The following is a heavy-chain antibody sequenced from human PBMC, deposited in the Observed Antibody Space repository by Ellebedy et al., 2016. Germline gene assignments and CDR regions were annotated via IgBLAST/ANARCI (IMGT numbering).Heavy chain of an antibody. J-gene: IGHJ6*02. CDR3: ARVRSPDYSTNYDLDV. D-gene: IGHD3-22*01. CDR2: ISDDGNEK. Sequence: GESLKISXETSGFIFSRYGIHWVRQAPGKGLEWVAVISDDGNEKSYTDSVKGRFTISRDNSKNRVYLQMSSLRVEDTAIYSCARVRSPDYSTNYDLDVWGQGTTVTVSS. CDR1: GFIFSRYG. V-gene: IGHV3-30*03.